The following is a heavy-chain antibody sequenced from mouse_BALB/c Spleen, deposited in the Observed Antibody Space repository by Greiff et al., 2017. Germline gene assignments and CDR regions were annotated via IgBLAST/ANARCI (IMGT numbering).Heavy chain of an antibody. Sequence: VKLQQPGAELVKPGASVKLSCKASGYTFTSYWMHWVKQRPGQGLEWIGEINPSNGRTNYNEKFKSKATLTVDKSSSTAYMQLSSLTSEDSAVYYCARDGLRFAYWGQGTLVTVSA. CDR2: INPSNGRT. D-gene: IGHD1-1*01. J-gene: IGHJ3*01. CDR3: ARDGLRFAY. CDR1: GYTFTSYW. V-gene: IGHV1S81*02.